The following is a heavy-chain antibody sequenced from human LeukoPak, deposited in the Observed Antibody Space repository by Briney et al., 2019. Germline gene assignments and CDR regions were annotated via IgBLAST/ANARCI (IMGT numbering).Heavy chain of an antibody. D-gene: IGHD1-26*01. CDR1: GGTFSSYA. Sequence: GASVKVSCKASGGTFSSYAISWVRQAPGQGLEWMGGIIPIFGTANYAQKFQGRVTITANESTSTAYMELSSLRSEDTAVYYCARVGSYYGFDYWGQGTLVTVSS. V-gene: IGHV1-69*13. CDR2: IIPIFGTA. CDR3: ARVGSYYGFDY. J-gene: IGHJ4*02.